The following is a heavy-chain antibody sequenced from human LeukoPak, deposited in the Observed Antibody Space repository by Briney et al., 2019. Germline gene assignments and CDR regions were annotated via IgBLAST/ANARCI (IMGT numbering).Heavy chain of an antibody. CDR3: AREGATGTTLDY. Sequence: PGGSLRLSWAASGFTFSSYAMHWVRQAPGKGLEWVAVISYDGSNKYYADSVKGRFTISRDNSKNTLYLQMNSLRAEDTAVYYCAREGATGTTLDYWGQGTLVTVSS. J-gene: IGHJ4*02. V-gene: IGHV3-30-3*01. D-gene: IGHD1-7*01. CDR1: GFTFSSYA. CDR2: ISYDGSNK.